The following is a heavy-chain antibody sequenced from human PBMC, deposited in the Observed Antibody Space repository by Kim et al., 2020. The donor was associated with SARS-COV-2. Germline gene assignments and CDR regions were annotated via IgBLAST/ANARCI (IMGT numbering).Heavy chain of an antibody. Sequence: SETLSLTCTVSGGSISSSSYYWGWIRQPPGKGLEWIGSIYYSGSTYYNPSLKSRVTISVDTSKNQFSLKLSSVTAADTAVYYCARESGAYYDYVWGSYRHRGFDYWGQGTLVTVSS. CDR3: ARESGAYYDYVWGSYRHRGFDY. V-gene: IGHV4-39*07. D-gene: IGHD3-16*02. CDR1: GGSISSSSYY. CDR2: IYYSGST. J-gene: IGHJ4*02.